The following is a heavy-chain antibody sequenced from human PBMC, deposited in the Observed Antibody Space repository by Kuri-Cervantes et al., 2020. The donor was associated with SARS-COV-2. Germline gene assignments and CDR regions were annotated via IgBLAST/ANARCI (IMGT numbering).Heavy chain of an antibody. J-gene: IGHJ4*02. V-gene: IGHV3-9*01. CDR3: ALEAYDSSGYVGY. D-gene: IGHD3-22*01. CDR2: ISWNSGSI. CDR1: GFTFDDYA. Sequence: SLKISCAASGFTFDDYAMHWVRQAPGKGLEWVSGISWNSGSIGYADSVKGRFTISRDNAKNSLYLQMNSLRAEDTAVYYCALEAYDSSGYVGYWGQGTLVTVSS.